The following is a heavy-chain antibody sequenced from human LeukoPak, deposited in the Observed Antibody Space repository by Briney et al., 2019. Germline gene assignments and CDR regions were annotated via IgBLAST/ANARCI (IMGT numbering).Heavy chain of an antibody. V-gene: IGHV4-30-2*01. D-gene: IGHD6-13*01. CDR1: GGSISSGGYY. J-gene: IGHJ3*02. Sequence: PSQTLSLTCTVSGGSISSGGYYWSWIRQPPGKGLEWIGYIYHSGSTYYNPSLKSRVTISVDRSKNQFSLKLSSVTAADTAVYYCERDRQQQLVFQSVDAFDIWGQGTMVTVSS. CDR3: ERDRQQQLVFQSVDAFDI. CDR2: IYHSGST.